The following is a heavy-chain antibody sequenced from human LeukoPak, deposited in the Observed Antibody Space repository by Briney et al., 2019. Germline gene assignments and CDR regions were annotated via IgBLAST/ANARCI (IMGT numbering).Heavy chain of an antibody. D-gene: IGHD6-19*01. CDR1: GGSISSSSYY. CDR2: IYYSGST. Sequence: PSETLSLTCTVSGGSISSSSYYWGWIRQPPGKGLEWIGSIYYSGSTYYNPSLKSRVTISVDTSKNQFSLKLSSVTAADTAVYYCARVGSEGLRGIAVAFLPWGQGTLVTVSS. CDR3: ARVGSEGLRGIAVAFLP. V-gene: IGHV4-39*07. J-gene: IGHJ5*02.